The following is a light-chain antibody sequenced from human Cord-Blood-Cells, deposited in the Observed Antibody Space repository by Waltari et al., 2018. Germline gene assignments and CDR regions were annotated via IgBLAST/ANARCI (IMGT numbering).Light chain of an antibody. CDR2: GKN. CDR1: SRRSYY. CDR3: NSRDSSGNRV. V-gene: IGLV3-19*01. Sequence: SSELTQDPAVSVALGQTVRITCHGDSRRSYYASWYQQKPGQAPVLVIYGKNNRPSGIPDRFSGSSSGNTASLTITGAQAEDEADYYCNSRDSSGNRVFGGGTKLTVL. J-gene: IGLJ2*01.